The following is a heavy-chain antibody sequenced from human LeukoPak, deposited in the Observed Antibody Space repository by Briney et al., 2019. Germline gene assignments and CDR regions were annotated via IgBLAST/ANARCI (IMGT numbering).Heavy chain of an antibody. J-gene: IGHJ4*02. CDR2: IYHSGST. CDR3: ARLYTTTFYFDY. V-gene: IGHV4-59*01. Sequence: SETLSLTCTVSGGSITTYYWSWLRQPPGKGLEWIGYIYHSGSTNYNPSLKSRVTISVDTSKNQFSLKLTSVTAADTAVYYCARLYTTTFYFDYWGQGTLVTVSS. D-gene: IGHD2-2*02. CDR1: GGSITTYY.